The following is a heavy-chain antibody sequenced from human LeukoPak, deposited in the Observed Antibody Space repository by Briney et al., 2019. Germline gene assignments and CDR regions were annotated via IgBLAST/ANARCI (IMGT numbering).Heavy chain of an antibody. CDR1: GFTFSSYA. D-gene: IGHD3-16*01. Sequence: PGGSLRLSCAASGFTFSSYAMSWVRQAPGKGLEWVSGIPSSGPITYYADSVKGRFTISRDNSKNTLYLQMNGLTAEDTGVYYCANRVAQHDSWGQGTLVTVSS. CDR2: IPSSGPIT. CDR3: ANRVAQHDS. J-gene: IGHJ5*02. V-gene: IGHV3-23*01.